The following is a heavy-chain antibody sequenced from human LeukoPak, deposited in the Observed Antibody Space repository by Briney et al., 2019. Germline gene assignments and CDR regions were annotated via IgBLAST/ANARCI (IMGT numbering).Heavy chain of an antibody. D-gene: IGHD1-26*01. CDR2: ISGDNDNT. V-gene: IGHV1-18*04. Sequence: ASVKVSCKASGYTFTSYGINWVRQAPGQGLEWMGWISGDNDNTNYEQNVQGRVTMTTDTSTSTAYLEVRSLRSDDTAVYYCARILEVGEDSWGQGTLVTVSS. J-gene: IGHJ5*01. CDR3: ARILEVGEDS. CDR1: GYTFTSYG.